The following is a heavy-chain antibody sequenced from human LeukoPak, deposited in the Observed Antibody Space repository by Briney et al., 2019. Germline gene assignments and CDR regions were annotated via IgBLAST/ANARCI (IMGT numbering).Heavy chain of an antibody. J-gene: IGHJ4*02. CDR2: FDPEGGET. D-gene: IGHD3-22*01. CDR3: ATAVYDSSGLIDY. CDR1: GYTLTELS. V-gene: IGHV1-24*01. Sequence: ASVKVSCKVSGYTLTELSMHWVRQAPGKGLEWMGGFDPEGGETIYAQKFQGRVTMTEDTSTDTAYMELSSLRSEDTAVYYCATAVYDSSGLIDYWGQGTLVTVSS.